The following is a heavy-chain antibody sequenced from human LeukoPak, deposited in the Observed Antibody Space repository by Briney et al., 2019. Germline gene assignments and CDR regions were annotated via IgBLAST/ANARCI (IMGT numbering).Heavy chain of an antibody. V-gene: IGHV3-30*04. Sequence: GGSLRLSCVASGFSFNNYAIHWLRQAPGKGLEWVALISYDGSNKFYADSVKGRFTISRDNSKNTLFLQMNSLRTDDTAVYYCARDLSGIAGYTYGRGIDYWGQGTLVTVSS. CDR1: GFSFNNYA. CDR3: ARDLSGIAGYTYGRGIDY. J-gene: IGHJ4*02. D-gene: IGHD5-18*01. CDR2: ISYDGSNK.